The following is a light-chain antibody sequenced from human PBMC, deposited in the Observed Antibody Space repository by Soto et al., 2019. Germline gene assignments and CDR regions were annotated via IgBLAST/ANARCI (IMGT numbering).Light chain of an antibody. CDR3: SSYGGRNPFGV. CDR2: EVS. J-gene: IGLJ1*01. Sequence: QPVLTQPPSASGSPGQSVSISCTGTSSDVGGYNYVSWYQQHPGKAPKLMIYEVSKRPSGVPDRFSGSKSGNTASLTVSGFQADDEADYYCSSYGGRNPFGVFGTGTKVTVL. CDR1: SSDVGGYNY. V-gene: IGLV2-8*01.